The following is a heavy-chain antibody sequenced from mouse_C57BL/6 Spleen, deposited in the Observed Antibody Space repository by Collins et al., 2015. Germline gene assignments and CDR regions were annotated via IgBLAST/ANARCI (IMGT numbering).Heavy chain of an antibody. CDR3: ATLWLWDY. CDR2: INTNTGEP. CDR1: GYTFTNYG. V-gene: IGHV9-3*02. D-gene: IGHD2-2*01. Sequence: QIQLVQSGPELKKPGETVKISCKASGYTFTNYGMNWVKQAPGKGLKWMGWINTNTGEPTYAEEFKGRFAFSLETSASTAYLQINNLKNEDTATYFCATLWLWDYWGQGTTLTVSS. J-gene: IGHJ2*01.